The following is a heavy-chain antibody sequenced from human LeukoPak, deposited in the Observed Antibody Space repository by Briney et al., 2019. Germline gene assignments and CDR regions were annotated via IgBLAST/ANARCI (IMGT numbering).Heavy chain of an antibody. CDR3: VRDYFAGGWMVDAFDI. CDR1: GGTFSSYA. Sequence: SVKVSCKASGGTFSSYAISWVRQAPGQGLEWMGRIIPIFGTANYAQKFQGRVTITTDESTSTAYMELSSLRSEDTAVYYCVRDYFAGGWMVDAFDIWGQGTMVTVSS. CDR2: IIPIFGTA. V-gene: IGHV1-69*05. D-gene: IGHD6-19*01. J-gene: IGHJ3*02.